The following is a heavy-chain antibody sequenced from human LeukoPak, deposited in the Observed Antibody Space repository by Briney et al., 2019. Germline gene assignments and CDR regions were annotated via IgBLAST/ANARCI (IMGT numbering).Heavy chain of an antibody. D-gene: IGHD3-22*01. CDR3: AREGDYYDSSGYSNLDY. J-gene: IGHJ4*02. Sequence: SETLSLTCTVSGYSISSGYYWGWIRQPPGKGLEWIGSIDHSGSTPYNPSLKSRVTMSVDTSKNQFSLKLSSVTAADTAVYYCAREGDYYDSSGYSNLDYWGQGTLVTVSS. V-gene: IGHV4-38-2*02. CDR2: IDHSGST. CDR1: GYSISSGYY.